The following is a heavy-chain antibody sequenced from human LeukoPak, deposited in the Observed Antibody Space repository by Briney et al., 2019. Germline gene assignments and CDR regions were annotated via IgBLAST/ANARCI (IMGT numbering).Heavy chain of an antibody. CDR3: AREDYGGNSGTYFDY. CDR1: GDTVSSSSAA. CDR2: TYYRSKWYN. D-gene: IGHD4-23*01. V-gene: IGHV6-1*01. J-gene: IGHJ4*02. Sequence: SQTLSLTCAISGDTVSSSSAAWTWIRQSPSRGLEWLGRTYYRSKWYNEYAASVRSRITINPVTSKNQFSLQLNSVTPEDTAVYYCAREDYGGNSGTYFDYWGQGTLVTVSS.